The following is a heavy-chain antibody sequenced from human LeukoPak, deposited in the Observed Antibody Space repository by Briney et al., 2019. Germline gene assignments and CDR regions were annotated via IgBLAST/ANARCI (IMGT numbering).Heavy chain of an antibody. J-gene: IGHJ4*02. Sequence: ASVKVSCKASGYTFTGYYMHWVRQAPGQGLEWMGWINPSGGSTSYAQKFQGRVTMTRDMSTSTVFMELSSLRSEDTAVYYCARGRSYSSGWYACYRWGQGTLVTVSS. CDR3: ARGRSYSSGWYACYR. CDR1: GYTFTGYY. D-gene: IGHD6-19*01. CDR2: INPSGGST. V-gene: IGHV1-46*01.